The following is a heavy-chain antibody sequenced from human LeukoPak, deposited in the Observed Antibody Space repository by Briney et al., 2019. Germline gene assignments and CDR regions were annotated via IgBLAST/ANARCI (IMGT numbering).Heavy chain of an antibody. CDR3: ARLYSGWYYYYMDV. D-gene: IGHD6-19*01. CDR1: GGSFSSYY. Sequence: SETLSLTCTVSGGSFSSYYWSWIRQPPGKGLEWIGYIYYSGSTDYNPSLKSRVTISVETSKNQFSLNLSSVTAADTAVYYCARLYSGWYYYYMDVWGKGTTVTISS. V-gene: IGHV4-59*08. CDR2: IYYSGST. J-gene: IGHJ6*03.